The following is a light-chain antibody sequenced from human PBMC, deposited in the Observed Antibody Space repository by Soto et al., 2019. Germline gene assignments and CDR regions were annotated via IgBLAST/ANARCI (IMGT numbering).Light chain of an antibody. J-gene: IGKJ1*01. Sequence: VVTESPATLSVFPGETATRSCRASQSVSSELGWYQQRPGQAPRVLSYRASTRATGIPARLRGSGSGTEFRLTISSLQSEDFATYYCQPYNTWPPKMAFGRGTKVEIK. CDR3: QPYNTWPPKMA. V-gene: IGKV3-15*01. CDR1: QSVSSE. CDR2: RAS.